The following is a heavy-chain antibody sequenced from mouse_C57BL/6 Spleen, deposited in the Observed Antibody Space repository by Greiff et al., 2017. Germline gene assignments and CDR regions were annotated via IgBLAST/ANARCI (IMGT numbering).Heavy chain of an antibody. J-gene: IGHJ4*01. CDR3: ARSLSRRYAMDY. Sequence: QVQLQQPGAELVRPGSSVKLSCKASGYTFTSYWMHWVKQRPIQGLEWIGNIDPSDSETHYNQKFKDKATLTVDKSSSTAYMQLSSLTSEDSAVYYCARSLSRRYAMDYWGQGTSVTVSS. V-gene: IGHV1-52*01. CDR2: IDPSDSET. CDR1: GYTFTSYW. D-gene: IGHD3-1*01.